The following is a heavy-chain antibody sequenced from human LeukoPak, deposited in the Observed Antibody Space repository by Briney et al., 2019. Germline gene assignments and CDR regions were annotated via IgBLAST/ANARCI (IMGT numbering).Heavy chain of an antibody. J-gene: IGHJ4*02. V-gene: IGHV1-18*01. D-gene: IGHD3-9*01. CDR2: ISAYNGNT. CDR3: ARASYYDILTGYYTSTYDY. Sequence: ASVKVSCKASGYTFTSYGISWVRQAPGQGLEWMGWISAYNGNTNYAQKLQGRVTMTTDTSTSTAYMELRSLRSDDTAVYYCARASYYDILTGYYTSTYDYWGQGTLVIVSS. CDR1: GYTFTSYG.